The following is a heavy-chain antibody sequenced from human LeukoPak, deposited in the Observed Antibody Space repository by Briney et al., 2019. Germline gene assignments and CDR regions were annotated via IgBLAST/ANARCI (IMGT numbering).Heavy chain of an antibody. J-gene: IGHJ6*04. V-gene: IGHV3-21*01. CDR3: ARGPTMKMDV. Sequence: PGGSLRLSCAASGFTFSGFGMNWVRQAPGKGLEWVSSISSSSSYIYYADSVKGRFTISRDNAKNSLYLQMNSLRAEDTAVYYCARGPTMKMDVWGKGTTVTVSS. D-gene: IGHD3-22*01. CDR1: GFTFSGFG. CDR2: ISSSSSYI.